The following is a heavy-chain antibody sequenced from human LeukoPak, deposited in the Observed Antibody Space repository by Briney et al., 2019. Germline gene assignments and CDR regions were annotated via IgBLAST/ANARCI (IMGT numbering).Heavy chain of an antibody. CDR2: ISSSSSYI. Sequence: GGSLRLSCAASGFTFSSYSMNWVRQAPGKGLEWVSSISSSSSYIYYADSVKGRFTISRDNAKNSLYLQMNSLRAEDTAVYYCARDEAGYCSSTSCPGAFDIWGQGTMVTVSS. CDR3: ARDEAGYCSSTSCPGAFDI. D-gene: IGHD2-2*01. J-gene: IGHJ3*02. V-gene: IGHV3-21*01. CDR1: GFTFSSYS.